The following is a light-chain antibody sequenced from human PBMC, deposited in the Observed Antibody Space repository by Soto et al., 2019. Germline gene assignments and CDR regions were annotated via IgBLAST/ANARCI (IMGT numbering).Light chain of an antibody. CDR2: EGS. J-gene: IGLJ2*01. Sequence: QAVLPQPASVSGSPGQSITISCTGTSSDVGSYNLVSWYQQHPGKAPKLMIYEGSKRPSGVSNRFSGSKSGNTASLTISGLQAEDEADYYCCSYAGSRGLVFGGGTKLTVL. CDR1: SSDVGSYNL. CDR3: CSYAGSRGLV. V-gene: IGLV2-23*01.